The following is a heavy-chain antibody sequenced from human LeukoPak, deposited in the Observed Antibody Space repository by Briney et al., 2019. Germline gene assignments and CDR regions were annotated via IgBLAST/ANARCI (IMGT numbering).Heavy chain of an antibody. V-gene: IGHV4-39*07. Sequence: SETLSLTCTVPGGSISSSDYYWGWIRQPPGKGLEWIGSIFYSGSTSYNASLKSRVTISVDASKNQFSLKLSSVTAADTAVYYCAREGRWQNSPGFDYWGQGTLVSVSS. CDR1: GGSISSSDYY. CDR3: AREGRWQNSPGFDY. J-gene: IGHJ4*02. CDR2: IFYSGST. D-gene: IGHD4-23*01.